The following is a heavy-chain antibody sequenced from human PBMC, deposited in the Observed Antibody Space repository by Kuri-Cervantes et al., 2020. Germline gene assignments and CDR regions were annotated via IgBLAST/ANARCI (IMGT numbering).Heavy chain of an antibody. CDR2: INHSGST. J-gene: IGHJ4*02. CDR3: ARGVNYYGSGSYYSPRYYFDY. V-gene: IGHV4-34*01. D-gene: IGHD3-10*01. Sequence: ESLKISCTVSGGSISSYYWSWIRQPPGKGLEWIGEINHSGSTNYNPSLKSRVTISVDTSKNQFSLKLSSVTAADTAVYYCARGVNYYGSGSYYSPRYYFDYWGQGTLVTVSS. CDR1: GGSISSYY.